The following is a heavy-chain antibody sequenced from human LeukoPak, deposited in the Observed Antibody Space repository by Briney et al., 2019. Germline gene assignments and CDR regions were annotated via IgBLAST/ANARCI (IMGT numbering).Heavy chain of an antibody. CDR2: IIPIFGTA. J-gene: IGHJ4*02. D-gene: IGHD4-23*01. V-gene: IGHV1-69*13. CDR1: GGTFSSYA. Sequence: SVKVSCKASGGTFSSYAISWVRQAPGQGLEWMGGIIPIFGTANYAQKFQGRVTITADESTSTAYMELSSLRSEDTAVYYCARESRRRETTVVTPNYFDYWGQGALVTVSS. CDR3: ARESRRRETTVVTPNYFDY.